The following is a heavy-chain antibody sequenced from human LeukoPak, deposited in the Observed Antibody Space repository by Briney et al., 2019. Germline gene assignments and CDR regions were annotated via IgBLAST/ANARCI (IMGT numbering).Heavy chain of an antibody. D-gene: IGHD3-16*01. CDR1: GLTFSRHA. V-gene: IGHV3-23*01. CDR3: ATRPPSETYYGVLDY. J-gene: IGHJ4*02. Sequence: AGGSLRLSCEASGLTFSRHAMTWARQAPGKGLEWVSGITASGGSTYHAESVKGRFTISRDNSKNTLYLQMNSPRAEDTAVYYCATRPPSETYYGVLDYWGQGTLVTVSS. CDR2: ITASGGST.